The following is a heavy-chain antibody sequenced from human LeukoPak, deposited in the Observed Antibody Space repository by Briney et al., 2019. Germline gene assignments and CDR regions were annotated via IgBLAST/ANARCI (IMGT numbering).Heavy chain of an antibody. CDR1: GFTFSSYA. CDR2: ISYDGSNK. V-gene: IGHV3-30*01. J-gene: IGHJ4*02. Sequence: GGSLRLSCAASGFTFSSYAMHWVRQAPGKGLEWVAVISYDGSNKYYADSVKGRFTISRDNSKNTLYLQMNSLRAGDTAMYYCARKHDLDYWGQGTLVTVSS. CDR3: ARKHDLDY. D-gene: IGHD3-3*01.